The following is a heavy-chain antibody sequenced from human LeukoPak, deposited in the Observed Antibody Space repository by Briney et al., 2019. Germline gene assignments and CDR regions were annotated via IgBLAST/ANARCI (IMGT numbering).Heavy chain of an antibody. D-gene: IGHD3-10*02. Sequence: GGSLRLSCAASGFTVSSNYMSWVRQAPGRGLEWVSVIYSGGNTYYADSVKGRFTISRDNAKNSLYLQMNSLRAEDTAVYYCAELGITMIGGVWGKGTTVTISS. V-gene: IGHV3-66*01. CDR1: GFTVSSNY. CDR2: IYSGGNT. CDR3: AELGITMIGGV. J-gene: IGHJ6*04.